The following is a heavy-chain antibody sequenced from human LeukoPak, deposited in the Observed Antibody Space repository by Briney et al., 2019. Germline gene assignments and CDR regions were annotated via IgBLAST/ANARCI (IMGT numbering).Heavy chain of an antibody. Sequence: PSETLSLTCTVSGGSISSGGYYWSWIPQPPGKGLEWIVYIYHSGSTYYNPSLKSRVTISVDRSKNQFSLKLSSVTAADTAVYYCARGGVITMIAYPACAFDIWGQGTMVTVSS. D-gene: IGHD3-22*01. CDR1: GGSISSGGYY. CDR2: IYHSGST. J-gene: IGHJ3*02. V-gene: IGHV4-30-2*01. CDR3: ARGGVITMIAYPACAFDI.